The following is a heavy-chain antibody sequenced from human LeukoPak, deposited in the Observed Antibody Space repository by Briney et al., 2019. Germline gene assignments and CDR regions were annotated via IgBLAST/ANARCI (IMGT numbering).Heavy chain of an antibody. CDR1: GYRFATYW. D-gene: IGHD6-13*01. CDR2: IYPGDSDT. Sequence: GESLKISCQGSGYRFATYWIGWVRQMPGKGLEWMGIIYPGDSDTRYSPSFQGQVTISADKSISTAYLQWSSLKASDTAMYYCARPIAAAGTHALDIWGQGTMVTVSS. CDR3: ARPIAAAGTHALDI. V-gene: IGHV5-51*01. J-gene: IGHJ3*02.